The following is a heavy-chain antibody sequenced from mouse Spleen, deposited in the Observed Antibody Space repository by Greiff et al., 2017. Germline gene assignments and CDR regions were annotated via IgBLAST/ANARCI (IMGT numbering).Heavy chain of an antibody. CDR3: ARLSGIRYGLGAMDY. Sequence: EVQVVESGGGLVKLGGSLKLSCAASGFTFSSYAMSWVRQTPEKRLEWVATISSGGSNTYYPDSVKGRFTISRDNAKNTLYLQMSSLKSEDTAMYYCARLSGIRYGLGAMDYWGQGTSVTVSS. CDR1: GFTFSSYA. D-gene: IGHD2-14*01. V-gene: IGHV5-9-3*01. J-gene: IGHJ4*01. CDR2: ISSGGSNT.